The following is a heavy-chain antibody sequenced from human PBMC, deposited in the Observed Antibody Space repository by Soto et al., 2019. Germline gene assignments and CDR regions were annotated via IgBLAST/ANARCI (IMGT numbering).Heavy chain of an antibody. CDR3: AKDNYYYDSSGSFGMDV. V-gene: IGHV3-23*01. CDR2: ISGSGGST. CDR1: GFTFSSYA. D-gene: IGHD3-22*01. J-gene: IGHJ6*02. Sequence: PGGSLRLSCAASGFTFSSYAMSWVRQAPGKGLEWVSAISGSGGSTYYADSVKGRFTISRDNSKNTLYLQMNSLRAEDTAVYYCAKDNYYYDSSGSFGMDVWGQGTKVTVSS.